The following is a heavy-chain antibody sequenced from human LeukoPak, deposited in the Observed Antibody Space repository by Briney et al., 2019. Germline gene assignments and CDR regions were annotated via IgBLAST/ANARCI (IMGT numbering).Heavy chain of an antibody. V-gene: IGHV4-59*01. CDR3: ARAGPHDSSGRFDY. D-gene: IGHD3-22*01. CDR2: IFDSGGT. J-gene: IGHJ4*02. Sequence: SETLSLTCNVSGGSISSYYWTWIRQSPGKGLEWIGYIFDSGGTNHNPSLKSRITISLDMSKKQFSLKLSSVTAADTAVYYCARAGPHDSSGRFDYWGQGTLVTVSS. CDR1: GGSISSYY.